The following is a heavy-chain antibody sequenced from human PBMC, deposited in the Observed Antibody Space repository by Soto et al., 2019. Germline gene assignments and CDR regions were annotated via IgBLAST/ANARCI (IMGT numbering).Heavy chain of an antibody. CDR1: GFTFSSYS. CDR3: ARFRFSELFLDY. Sequence: GGSLRLSCAASGFTFSSYSMNWVRQAPGKGLEWVSSISSSSSYIYYADSVKGRFTISRDNAKNSLYLQMNSLRAEDTAVYYCARFRFSELFLDYWGQGPLVTVS. V-gene: IGHV3-21*01. CDR2: ISSSSSYI. J-gene: IGHJ4*02. D-gene: IGHD1-7*01.